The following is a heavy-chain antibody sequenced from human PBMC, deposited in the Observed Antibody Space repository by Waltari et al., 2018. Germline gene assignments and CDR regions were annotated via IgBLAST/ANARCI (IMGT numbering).Heavy chain of an antibody. J-gene: IGHJ4*02. CDR2: SYYSGTT. Sequence: QLQLQQSGPGLVKPSETLSLTCTVSGGSLYGSNYYWGWIRQPPGKELQWIGSSYYSGTTYYNPSLESRVTISVDTSNNQFSLKLTSVTAADTAVYYCVRTDTTGYYPYWGQGTPVSVSS. CDR1: GGSLYGSNYY. V-gene: IGHV4-39*01. D-gene: IGHD3-22*01. CDR3: VRTDTTGYYPY.